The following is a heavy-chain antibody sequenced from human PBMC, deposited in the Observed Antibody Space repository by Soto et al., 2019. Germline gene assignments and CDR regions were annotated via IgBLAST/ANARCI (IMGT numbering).Heavy chain of an antibody. CDR3: ARGGYYGAGTHPNWCDP. V-gene: IGHV3-30-3*01. D-gene: IGHD3-10*01. CDR2: ISYDGSNK. CDR1: GFTFSSYA. Sequence: QVQLVESGGGVVQPGRSLRLSCAASGFTFSSYAMHWVRQAPGKGLEWVAVISYDGSNKYYADSVKGRFTISRDNSKNXXYRQMYSVRAEDRAVYYCARGGYYGAGTHPNWCDPWGQGTLVTVSS. J-gene: IGHJ5*02.